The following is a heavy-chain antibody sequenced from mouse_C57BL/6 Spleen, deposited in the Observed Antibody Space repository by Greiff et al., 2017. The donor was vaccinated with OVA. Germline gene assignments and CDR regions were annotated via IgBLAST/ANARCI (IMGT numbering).Heavy chain of an antibody. J-gene: IGHJ3*01. D-gene: IGHD1-1*02. V-gene: IGHV1-85*01. Sequence: VLLVESGPELVKPGASVKLSCKASGYTFTSYDINWVKQRPGQGLEWIGWIYPRNGRTMSNEKFKGKATLTVDTSSSTAYMELHSLTSEDAAVYFCASPRCIGGLAYWGQGTLVTVSA. CDR1: GYTFTSYD. CDR2: IYPRNGRT. CDR3: ASPRCIGGLAY.